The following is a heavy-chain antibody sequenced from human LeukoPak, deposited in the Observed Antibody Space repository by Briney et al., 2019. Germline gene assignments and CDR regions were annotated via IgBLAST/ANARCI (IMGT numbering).Heavy chain of an antibody. CDR2: TSSSSSTI. CDR3: AREVVVPAGSFDY. Sequence: GGSLRLSCSASGFSFSSYIMNWVRQAPGKGLEWVSHTSSSSSTIYYADSVKGRFTISRDNAKNSLYLQMNSLRAEDTAVYYCAREVVVPAGSFDYWGQGTLVTVSS. CDR1: GFSFSSYI. J-gene: IGHJ4*02. V-gene: IGHV3-48*04. D-gene: IGHD2-2*01.